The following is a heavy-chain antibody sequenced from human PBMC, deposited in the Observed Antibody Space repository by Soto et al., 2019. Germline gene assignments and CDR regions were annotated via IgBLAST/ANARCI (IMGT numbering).Heavy chain of an antibody. J-gene: IGHJ4*02. D-gene: IGHD3-3*01. CDR1: GYTFTGYY. Sequence: QVQLVQSGAEVKKPGASVTVSCKASGYTFTGYYMHWVRQAPGQGLEWMGWINPNSGGTNYAQEFQGWVTMTRDTSISTAYMELSSLRSDDTAVYYCARGSVYNFDFDYWGRGTLVTVSS. V-gene: IGHV1-2*04. CDR3: ARGSVYNFDFDY. CDR2: INPNSGGT.